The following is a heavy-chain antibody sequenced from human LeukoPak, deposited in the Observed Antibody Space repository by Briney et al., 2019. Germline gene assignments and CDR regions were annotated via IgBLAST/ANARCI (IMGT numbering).Heavy chain of an antibody. CDR1: GFTFSSYG. CDR3: TKVGINEFDI. Sequence: GGSLRLSCAASGFTFSSYGMSWVRQAPGKGLEWVSAISGSGGSTYYADSVKGRFTISRDNSKNTLYMHMDSLTNEDTAVYYCTKVGINEFDIWGQGTMVTVSP. D-gene: IGHD7-27*01. V-gene: IGHV3-23*01. CDR2: ISGSGGST. J-gene: IGHJ3*02.